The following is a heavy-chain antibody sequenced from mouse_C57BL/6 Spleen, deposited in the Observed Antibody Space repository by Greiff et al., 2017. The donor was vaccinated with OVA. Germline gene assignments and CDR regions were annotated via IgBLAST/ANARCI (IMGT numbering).Heavy chain of an antibody. Sequence: QVQLKQPGAELVKPGASVKLSCKASGYTFTSYWMHWVKQRPGQGLEWIGMIHPNSGSTNYNEKFKSKATLTVDKSSSTAYMQLSSLTSEDSAVYYCARRETGAWFAYWGQGTLVTVSA. J-gene: IGHJ3*01. CDR2: IHPNSGST. CDR1: GYTFTSYW. CDR3: ARRETGAWFAY. V-gene: IGHV1-64*01. D-gene: IGHD4-1*01.